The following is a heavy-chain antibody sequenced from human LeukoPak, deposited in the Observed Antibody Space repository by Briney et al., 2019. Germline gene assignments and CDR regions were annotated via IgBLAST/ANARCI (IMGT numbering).Heavy chain of an antibody. CDR3: VKGAAYHLGDAFDI. J-gene: IGHJ3*02. CDR2: ISWNSGTI. CDR1: GFTFDDYV. Sequence: GGSLRLSCAASGFTFDDYVMNWVRQAPGKGLEWVSGISWNSGTIGYADSVKGRFTITRDNAKNSLYLQMNSLRAEDTALYYCVKGAAYHLGDAFDIWGQGTMVTVSS. D-gene: IGHD2-15*01. V-gene: IGHV3-9*01.